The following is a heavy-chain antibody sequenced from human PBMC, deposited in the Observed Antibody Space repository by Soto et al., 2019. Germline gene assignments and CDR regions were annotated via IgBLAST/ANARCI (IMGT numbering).Heavy chain of an antibody. Sequence: SVKVSCKASGFTFTSSAMQWVRQARGQRLEWIGWIVVGSGNTNYAQKFQERVTITRDMSTSTAYMELSSLRSEDTAVYYCAAAYGSGSYYIDYWGQGTLVTVSS. CDR3: AAAYGSGSYYIDY. CDR1: GFTFTSSA. V-gene: IGHV1-58*02. J-gene: IGHJ4*02. CDR2: IVVGSGNT. D-gene: IGHD3-10*01.